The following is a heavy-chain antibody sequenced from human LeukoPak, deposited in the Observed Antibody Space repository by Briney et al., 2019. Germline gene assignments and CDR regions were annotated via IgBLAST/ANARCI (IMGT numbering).Heavy chain of an antibody. CDR2: MYYSGST. CDR1: GGSISSGGYY. V-gene: IGHV4-30-4*08. CDR3: ARPYYYDSRIDP. J-gene: IGHJ5*02. D-gene: IGHD3-22*01. Sequence: SQTLSLTCTVSGGSISSGGYYWSWIRQPPGKGLEWIAYMYYSGSTYYNLSLKSRVTMSADTSKNQLSLKLSSVTAADTAVYYCARPYYYDSRIDPWGQGILVTVSS.